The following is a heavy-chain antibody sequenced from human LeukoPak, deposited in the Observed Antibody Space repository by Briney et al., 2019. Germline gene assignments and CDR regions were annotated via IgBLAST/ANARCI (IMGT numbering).Heavy chain of an antibody. V-gene: IGHV3-23*01. Sequence: PGGSLRLSCAASGFTFSSYAMSWVRQAPGKGLEWVSVISGSGGGTNYADSVKGRFTISRDNSKNTLYLQMNSLRAEDTALYYCTSQTHSGYSTFDYWGQGTLVTVSS. D-gene: IGHD3-22*01. CDR2: ISGSGGGT. J-gene: IGHJ4*02. CDR3: TSQTHSGYSTFDY. CDR1: GFTFSSYA.